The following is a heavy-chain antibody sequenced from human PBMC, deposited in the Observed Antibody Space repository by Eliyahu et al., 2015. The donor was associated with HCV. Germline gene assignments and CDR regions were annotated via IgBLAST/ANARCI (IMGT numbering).Heavy chain of an antibody. Sequence: EVQLLESGGGLVQPGGSLRLSCAASGFTFSSYAMSWVRQAPGKGLEWVSAISGSGGSTYYADSVKGRFTISRDNSKNTLYLQMNSLRAEDTAVYYCARRITMVRGVIPHEDYWGQGTLVTVSS. D-gene: IGHD3-10*01. CDR1: GFTFSSYA. CDR3: ARRITMVRGVIPHEDY. J-gene: IGHJ4*02. CDR2: ISGSGGST. V-gene: IGHV3-23*01.